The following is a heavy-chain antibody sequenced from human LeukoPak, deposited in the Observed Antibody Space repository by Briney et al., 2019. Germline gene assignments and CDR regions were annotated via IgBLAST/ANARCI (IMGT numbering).Heavy chain of an antibody. J-gene: IGHJ1*01. CDR3: ARGQGSHSSTLVH. Sequence: SETLSLTCTVSGASLISYYWNWIRQPPGKGLEWIGYIYYNGSPNYNPSLKSRVTMSQDTSKNQFSLKLTSVTAADTAVYYCARGQGSHSSTLVHWGQGTLVTVSS. CDR2: IYYNGSP. V-gene: IGHV4-59*01. D-gene: IGHD6-13*01. CDR1: GASLISYY.